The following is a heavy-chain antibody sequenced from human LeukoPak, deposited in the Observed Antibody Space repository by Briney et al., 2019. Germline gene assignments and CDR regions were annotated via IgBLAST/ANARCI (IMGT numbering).Heavy chain of an antibody. CDR2: IYPGDSDT. CDR1: GYSFTSYW. D-gene: IGHD5-18*01. J-gene: IGHJ1*01. CDR3: ATPVDTAMVSAEYFQH. V-gene: IGHV5-51*01. Sequence: GESLTISCKGSGYSFTSYWIGWVRQMPGKGLEWMGIIYPGDSDTRYSPSFQGQVTISADKSISTAYLQWSSLKASDTAMYYCATPVDTAMVSAEYFQHWGQGTLVTVSS.